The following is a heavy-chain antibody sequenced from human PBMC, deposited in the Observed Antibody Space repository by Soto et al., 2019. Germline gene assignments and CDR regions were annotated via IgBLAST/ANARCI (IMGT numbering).Heavy chain of an antibody. Sequence: QVQLVESGGGLVKPAGSLRLSCAASGFTFSDYYMSGIRQAPGKGLEWISYISSSGNYADYADSMKGRFSISRDNAKNSLYLQVHSLRAEDTAVYYCARSSGSYWWELDYWGQGTLVTVSS. V-gene: IGHV3-11*06. D-gene: IGHD3-10*01. CDR1: GFTFSDYY. CDR2: ISSSGNYA. CDR3: ARSSGSYWWELDY. J-gene: IGHJ4*02.